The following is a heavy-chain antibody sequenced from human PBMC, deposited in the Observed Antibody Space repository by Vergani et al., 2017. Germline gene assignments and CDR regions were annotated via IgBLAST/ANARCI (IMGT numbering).Heavy chain of an antibody. CDR2: ISYDGSNK. V-gene: IGHV3-30*18. CDR3: AKDRGRQQLVRFDY. CDR1: GFTFSSYG. Sequence: QVQLVESGGGLVKPGGSLRLSCAASGFTFSSYGMHWVRQAPGKGLEWVAVISYDGSNKFYADSVKGRFTISRDNSKNTLYLQMNSLRAEDTAVYYCAKDRGRQQLVRFDYWDQGTLVTVSS. J-gene: IGHJ4*02. D-gene: IGHD6-13*01.